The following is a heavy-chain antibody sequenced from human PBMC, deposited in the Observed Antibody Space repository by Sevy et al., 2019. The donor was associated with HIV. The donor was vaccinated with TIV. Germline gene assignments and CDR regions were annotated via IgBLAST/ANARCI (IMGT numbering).Heavy chain of an antibody. V-gene: IGHV4-59*08. CDR2: ISYSGTT. CDR1: GGTINNYY. Sequence: SETLSLTCTVSGGTINNYYWSWIWQSPGKGLELIGYISYSGTTNYNPSLKSRVTISVDTSKNQFSLKLSSVTAADTDVYYCARLRFWSSSSGSTNYFDYWGQGTLVTVSS. D-gene: IGHD6-6*01. J-gene: IGHJ4*02. CDR3: ARLRFWSSSSGSTNYFDY.